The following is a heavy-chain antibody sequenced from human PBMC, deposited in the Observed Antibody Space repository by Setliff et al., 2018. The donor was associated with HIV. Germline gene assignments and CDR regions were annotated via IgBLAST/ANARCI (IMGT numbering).Heavy chain of an antibody. CDR1: GYTFSSHG. D-gene: IGHD2-15*01. J-gene: IGHJ3*02. Sequence: GASVKVSCKASGYTFSSHGVSWVRQAPGLGLEWMGWVSADYGYTNYAQNLQGRVTMTTDTSTSTAYMELRSLRSDDTAVYYCARGGGVVVAATGTTDAFDIWGQGTMVTVSS. V-gene: IGHV1-18*01. CDR3: ARGGGVVVAATGTTDAFDI. CDR2: VSADYGYT.